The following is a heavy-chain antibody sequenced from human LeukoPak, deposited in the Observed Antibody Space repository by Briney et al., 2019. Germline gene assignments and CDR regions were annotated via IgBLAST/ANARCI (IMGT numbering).Heavy chain of an antibody. CDR3: ARVAVSAREYFDY. CDR2: IYYNGNT. Sequence: SETLSLTCTVSGASISSYYWSWIRQSPGKGLEWIGYIYYNGNTNYNPSLKGRVTISVDSSKNQFSLRLSSVTAADTAVYYCARVAVSAREYFDYWGQGTLVTVSS. D-gene: IGHD2-21*02. CDR1: GASISSYY. J-gene: IGHJ4*02. V-gene: IGHV4-59*01.